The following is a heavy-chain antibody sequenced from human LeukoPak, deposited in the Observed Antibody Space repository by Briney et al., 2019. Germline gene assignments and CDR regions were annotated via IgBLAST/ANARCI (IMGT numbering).Heavy chain of an antibody. CDR1: GYSFTSYW. CDR2: IYPGDSDT. V-gene: IGHV5-51*01. CDR3: ARATAGEINYYYYGMDV. J-gene: IGHJ6*02. D-gene: IGHD7-27*01. Sequence: GESLKISCKGSGYSFTSYWIGWVRQMPGKGLEWMGIIYPGDSDTRYSPSFQGQVAISADKSISTAYLQWSSLKASDTAMYYCARATAGEINYYYYGMDVWGQGTTVTVSS.